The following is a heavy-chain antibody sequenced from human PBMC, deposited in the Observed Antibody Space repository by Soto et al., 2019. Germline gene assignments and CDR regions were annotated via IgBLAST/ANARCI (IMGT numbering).Heavy chain of an antibody. CDR1: GGTISSYY. CDR3: ARLTYYYGSGSPNWFDP. V-gene: IGHV4-59*08. D-gene: IGHD3-10*01. J-gene: IGHJ5*02. Sequence: SETLSLTCTVSGGTISSYYWSWIRQPPGKGLEWIGYIYYSGSTNYNPSLKSRVTISVDTSKNQFSLKLSSVTAADTAVYYCARLTYYYGSGSPNWFDPWGQGTLVTVSS. CDR2: IYYSGST.